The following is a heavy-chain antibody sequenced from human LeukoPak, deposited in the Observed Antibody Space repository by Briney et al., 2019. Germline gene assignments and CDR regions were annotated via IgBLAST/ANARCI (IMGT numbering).Heavy chain of an antibody. V-gene: IGHV4-59*01. J-gene: IGHJ3*01. D-gene: IGHD3-22*01. Sequence: PSETLSLTCTVSGGSISSYYWSWIRQPPGKGLEWIGYIYYSGSTNYNPSLKSRVTISVDTSKNQFSLKLSSVTAADTAVYYCARKMRAYYYDSSGYMNAFDVWGQGTMVTVSS. CDR2: IYYSGST. CDR1: GGSISSYY. CDR3: ARKMRAYYYDSSGYMNAFDV.